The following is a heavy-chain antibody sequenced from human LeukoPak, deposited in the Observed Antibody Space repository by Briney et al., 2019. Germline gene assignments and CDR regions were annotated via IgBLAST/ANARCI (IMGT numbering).Heavy chain of an antibody. V-gene: IGHV3-30*18. CDR1: GFTFSSYG. J-gene: IGHJ5*02. Sequence: GGSLRLSCAASGFTFSSYGMHWVRQAPGKGLEWVAVISYDGSNKYYADSVKGRFTISRDNSKNTLYLQMNSLRAEDTAVYYCANDGGTSQYNWFDPWGQGTLVTVSS. D-gene: IGHD4-23*01. CDR3: ANDGGTSQYNWFDP. CDR2: ISYDGSNK.